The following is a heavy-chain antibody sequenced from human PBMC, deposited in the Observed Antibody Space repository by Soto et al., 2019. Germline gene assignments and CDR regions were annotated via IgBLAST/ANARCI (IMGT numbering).Heavy chain of an antibody. CDR2: INHSGST. CDR3: AIRFRFNGDS. J-gene: IGHJ5*01. CDR1: VGTLSGCY. V-gene: IGHV4-34*08. Sequence: SETRSHRSAGYVGTLSGCYWSVSRQPPGKGMEWIGEINHSGSTNYNPSLKSRVTISVDTSKNQFSLKLSSVTAADTAVYYRAIRFRFNGDS.